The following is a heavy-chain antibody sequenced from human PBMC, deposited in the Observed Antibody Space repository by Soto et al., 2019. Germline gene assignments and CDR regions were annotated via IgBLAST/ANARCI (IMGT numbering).Heavy chain of an antibody. CDR3: ARWAGQVRDYGGPFDY. Sequence: ASVKVSCKASGERFTTYGISWVRQAPGQGLEWMGWISTYNTNTNYAPKFQGRLSPTTDTSTTTAHMELRSLRPDDTAVYYCARWAGQVRDYGGPFDYWGQGTQVTVSS. J-gene: IGHJ4*02. CDR2: ISTYNTNT. V-gene: IGHV1-18*04. D-gene: IGHD4-17*01. CDR1: GERFTTYG.